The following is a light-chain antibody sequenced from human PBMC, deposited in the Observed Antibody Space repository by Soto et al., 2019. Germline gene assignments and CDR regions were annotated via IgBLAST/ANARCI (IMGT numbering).Light chain of an antibody. Sequence: IRLSRSPASLSVPEGDRVTITSEASQEISIYLNWYQQKPGKAPKLLIYDASNLETGVPSRFSGSGSGTDLNVTISGLQPEDIAIHYRKVSANLLSTCAEGTRLEIK. J-gene: IGKJ5*01. CDR1: QEISIY. CDR2: DAS. CDR3: KVSANLLST. V-gene: IGKV1-33*01.